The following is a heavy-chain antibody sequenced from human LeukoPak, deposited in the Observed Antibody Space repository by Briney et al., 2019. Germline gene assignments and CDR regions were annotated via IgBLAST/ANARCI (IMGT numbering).Heavy chain of an antibody. D-gene: IGHD3-10*01. CDR1: GFTFSNAW. CDR3: TTVDGGY. V-gene: IGHV3-15*01. J-gene: IGHJ4*02. CDR2: IKSKTDGGTT. Sequence: GGSLRLSCAASGFTFSNAWMSWVRQAPGKGLEWDGRIKSKTDGGTTDYAAPVKGRFTISRDDSKNTLYLQMNSLKTEDTAVYYCTTVDGGYWGQGTLVTVSS.